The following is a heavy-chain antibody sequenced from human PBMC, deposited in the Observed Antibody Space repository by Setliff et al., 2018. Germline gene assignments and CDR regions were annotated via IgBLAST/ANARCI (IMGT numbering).Heavy chain of an antibody. D-gene: IGHD2-15*01. Sequence: PSETLSLTCTVSGGSISSGSYYWSWIRQPAGKGLEWIGRIYTSGSTNYNPSLKSRVTISVDTSKNQFSLRLSSVTAADTAVYYCARILGYCSGYYRTMDVWGKGTTVTVSS. CDR1: GGSISSGSYY. CDR3: ARILGYCSGYYRTMDV. V-gene: IGHV4-61*02. J-gene: IGHJ6*03. CDR2: IYTSGST.